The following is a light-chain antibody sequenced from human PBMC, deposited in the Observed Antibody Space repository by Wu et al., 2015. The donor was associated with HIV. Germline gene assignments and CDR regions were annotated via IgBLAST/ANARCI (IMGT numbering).Light chain of an antibody. CDR1: QSLGTY. CDR2: EAS. Sequence: EIVLTQSPATLSSSPGERVTLSCRASQSLGTYLAWYQQKPGQAPRLLIYEASSRAPGIPDRFTASGSGTDFTLTISSLEPEDFALYYCQQRSNWPWTFGQGTKVEFK. V-gene: IGKV3-11*01. CDR3: QQRSNWPWT. J-gene: IGKJ1*01.